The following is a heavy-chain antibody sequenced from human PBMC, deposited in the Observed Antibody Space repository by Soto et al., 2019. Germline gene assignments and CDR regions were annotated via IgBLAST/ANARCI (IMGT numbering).Heavy chain of an antibody. CDR2: MNQDGSLE. J-gene: IGHJ4*02. D-gene: IGHD4-4*01. CDR3: VRDAAYSRFDY. CDR1: GFTFSSSW. V-gene: IGHV3-7*03. Sequence: GSSLRLSCVDSGFTFSSSWMTWVRQSPGKGLERVAIMNQDGSLEVYLDSVRGRFTISRDNAKRSLFLQMNSLRAEDTAVYYCVRDAAYSRFDYWGQGTPVTVSS.